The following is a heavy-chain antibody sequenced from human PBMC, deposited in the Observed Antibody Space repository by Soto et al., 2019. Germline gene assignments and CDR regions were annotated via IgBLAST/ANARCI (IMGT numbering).Heavy chain of an antibody. J-gene: IGHJ6*02. CDR3: VGGKADILTGYYYYGMDV. V-gene: IGHV3-21*01. D-gene: IGHD3-9*01. CDR2: ISTSSSYR. CDR1: GFTFSSYS. Sequence: PGGSLRLSCAASGFTFSSYSMNWVRQAPGKGLEWVSSISTSSSYRYYADSVKGRFTISRDNAKNSLYLQMNSLRAEDTAVYYCVGGKADILTGYYYYGMDVWGQGTTVTVSS.